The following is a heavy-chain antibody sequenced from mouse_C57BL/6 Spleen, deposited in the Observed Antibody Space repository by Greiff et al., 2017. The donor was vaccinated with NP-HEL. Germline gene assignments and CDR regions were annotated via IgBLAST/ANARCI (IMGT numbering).Heavy chain of an antibody. CDR3: ARERDSSGFVYYYAMDY. D-gene: IGHD3-2*02. CDR1: GFSLTSYA. Sequence: VQGVESGPGLVAPSQRLSITCTVSGFSLTSYAISWVRQPPGKGLEWLGVIWTGGGTNYNSALKSRLSISKDNSKSQVFLKMNSLQTDDTARYYCARERDSSGFVYYYAMDYWGQGTSVTVSS. CDR2: IWTGGGT. J-gene: IGHJ4*01. V-gene: IGHV2-9-1*01.